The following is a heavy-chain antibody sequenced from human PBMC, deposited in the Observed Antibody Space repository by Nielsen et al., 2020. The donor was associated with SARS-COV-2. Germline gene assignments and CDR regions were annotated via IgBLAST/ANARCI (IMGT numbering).Heavy chain of an antibody. CDR1: GFTFSNPW. CDR3: TTGGITMVRGVMQY. CDR2: IKSKVDGGTT. J-gene: IGHJ1*01. D-gene: IGHD3-10*01. V-gene: IGHV3-15*01. Sequence: GGSLRLSCAASGFTFSNPWMNWVRQAPGKGLAWVGRIKSKVDGGTTDYAGPVKGRFTISRDDSKNTLYLQMNSLKTEDTAVYYCTTGGITMVRGVMQYWGQGTLVTVSP.